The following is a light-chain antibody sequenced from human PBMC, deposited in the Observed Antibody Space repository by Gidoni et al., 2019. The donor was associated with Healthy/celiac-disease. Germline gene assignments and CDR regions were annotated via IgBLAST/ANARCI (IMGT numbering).Light chain of an antibody. CDR1: QSVSSN. CDR3: QQYNNWPIT. V-gene: IGKV3-15*01. J-gene: IGKJ5*01. Sequence: EIVMPQSPATLSVSPGERATLSCRASQSVSSNLAWYQQKPGQAPRLLIYDASTRATGIPARFSGSGSGTEFTLTISSLQSEDFAVYYCQQYNNWPITFGQGTRLEIK. CDR2: DAS.